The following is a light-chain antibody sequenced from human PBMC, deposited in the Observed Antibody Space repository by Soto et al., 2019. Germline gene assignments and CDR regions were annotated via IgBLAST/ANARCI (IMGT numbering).Light chain of an antibody. V-gene: IGKV1-5*01. J-gene: IGKJ1*01. Sequence: DIQMTQSPSTLSASVGDRVTISCRASQSISNWMAWYQQKPGKAPKLLIYDASSLKSGVPSRFSGSVSGTEFTLTINSLQPDDFATYYCQQYYGFPRTFGQGTKVEIK. CDR3: QQYYGFPRT. CDR1: QSISNW. CDR2: DAS.